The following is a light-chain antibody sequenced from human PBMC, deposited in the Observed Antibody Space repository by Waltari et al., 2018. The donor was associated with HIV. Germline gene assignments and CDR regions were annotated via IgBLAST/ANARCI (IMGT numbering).Light chain of an antibody. CDR3: QQYYSTPWT. V-gene: IGKV1-NL1*01. J-gene: IGKJ1*01. Sequence: EIQMTQSPSYLSAYVGDRVTISCRASQGLSKSLAWYQQKPGRAPKVLLHGTSSLGSGVPSRFSGSGSGTDYTLTISSLQPEDFATYYCQQYYSTPWTFGQGTKVEIK. CDR2: GTS. CDR1: QGLSKS.